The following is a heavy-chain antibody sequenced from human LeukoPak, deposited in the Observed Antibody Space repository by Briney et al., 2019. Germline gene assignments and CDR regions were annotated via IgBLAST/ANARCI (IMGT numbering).Heavy chain of an antibody. V-gene: IGHV3-74*01. J-gene: IGHJ2*01. Sequence: RGSLRLSCAASGFTFSRYWMHWVRQAPGEGLVWVARSNTDGRTTTYADSVKGRFTISRDNAKNSLSLQMNSLRADDTAVYYCASGIQPRLSWFFDLWGRGTLVTVSS. CDR3: ASGIQPRLSWFFDL. CDR1: GFTFSRYW. D-gene: IGHD5-18*01. CDR2: SNTDGRTT.